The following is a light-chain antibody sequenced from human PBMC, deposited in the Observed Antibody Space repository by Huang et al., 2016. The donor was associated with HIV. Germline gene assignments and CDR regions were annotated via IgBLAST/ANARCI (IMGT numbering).Light chain of an antibody. CDR1: QNVKRD. Sequence: EIVMTQSPASLPVSPGERATLSCRARQNVKRDLAWYQKKPGQPPRLLMYGASTRATGVPPRFSGSGSGTNFTLTSSSLQSEDFALYYCHQYNDWPRTFGQGTKVEVK. CDR3: HQYNDWPRT. CDR2: GAS. V-gene: IGKV3-15*01. J-gene: IGKJ1*01.